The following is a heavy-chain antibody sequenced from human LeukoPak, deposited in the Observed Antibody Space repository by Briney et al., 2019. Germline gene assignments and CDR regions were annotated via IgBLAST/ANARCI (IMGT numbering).Heavy chain of an antibody. CDR1: GGTFISYA. Sequence: SVKVSCKASGGTFISYAISWVRQAPGQGLEWMGGITPIFGTANYAQKFQGRVTITADESTSTAYMELSSLRSEDTAVYYCATLPPGATDYWGQGTLVTVSS. CDR2: ITPIFGTA. D-gene: IGHD1-26*01. CDR3: ATLPPGATDY. J-gene: IGHJ4*02. V-gene: IGHV1-69*13.